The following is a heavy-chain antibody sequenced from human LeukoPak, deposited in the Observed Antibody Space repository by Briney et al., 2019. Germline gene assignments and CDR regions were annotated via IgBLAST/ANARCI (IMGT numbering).Heavy chain of an antibody. D-gene: IGHD5-24*01. Sequence: GGSLRLSCAASGFTFSSYAMSWVRQAPGEGLEWVSGISGSGSSTNYAASVKGRFTISRDNSKNTLYLQMNSLRAEDTAVYYCAKSRDGYNPDYWGQGTLVTVSS. J-gene: IGHJ4*02. CDR1: GFTFSSYA. V-gene: IGHV3-23*01. CDR3: AKSRDGYNPDY. CDR2: ISGSGSST.